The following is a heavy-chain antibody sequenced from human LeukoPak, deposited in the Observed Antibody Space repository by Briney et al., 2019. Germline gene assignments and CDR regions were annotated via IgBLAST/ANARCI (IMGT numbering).Heavy chain of an antibody. CDR3: AKGGPEASAGLTWFDP. V-gene: IGHV4-59*01. CDR1: GGSISSYY. CDR2: VWYSGTT. D-gene: IGHD1-14*01. J-gene: IGHJ5*02. Sequence: SETLSLTCTVSGGSISSYYWSWIRQPPGKGLEWIGYVWYSGTTNYNPSLKSRVTISVDTSKNQFSLKLNYVTAADTAVYYCAKGGPEASAGLTWFDPWGQGTLVTVSS.